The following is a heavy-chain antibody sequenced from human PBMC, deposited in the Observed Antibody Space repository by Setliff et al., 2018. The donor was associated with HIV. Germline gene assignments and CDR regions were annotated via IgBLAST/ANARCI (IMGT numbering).Heavy chain of an antibody. J-gene: IGHJ6*03. V-gene: IGHV4-61*01. D-gene: IGHD5-18*01. Sequence: SETLSLTCTVSGGSVSSGSYYWSWIRQPPGKGLEWIGYIYYSGSTNYNPSRKGRVTISVDTSKNQFSLKLSPVTAADTAVYYCARERSGYSYGYGYYYYYMDVWGKGTTVTVSS. CDR1: GGSVSSGSYY. CDR2: IYYSGST. CDR3: ARERSGYSYGYGYYYYYMDV.